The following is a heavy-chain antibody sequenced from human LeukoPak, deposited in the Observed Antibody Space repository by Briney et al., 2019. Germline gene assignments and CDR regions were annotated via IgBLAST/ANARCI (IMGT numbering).Heavy chain of an antibody. CDR2: IFAGGST. J-gene: IGHJ6*04. V-gene: IGHV3-53*01. Sequence: GGSLRLSCAVSGFPVSRHYVTWVRQAPGKGLQWVSVIFAGGSTYYADSVRGRFTVSRDNSKNILYLQMSGLRAEDTAMYYCARDMLHCSSTSCRSIMDVWGKGTTVTISS. D-gene: IGHD2-2*01. CDR1: GFPVSRHY. CDR3: ARDMLHCSSTSCRSIMDV.